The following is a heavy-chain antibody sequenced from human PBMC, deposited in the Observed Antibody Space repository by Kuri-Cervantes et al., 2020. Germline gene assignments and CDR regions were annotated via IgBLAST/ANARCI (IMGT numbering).Heavy chain of an antibody. CDR1: GFTFDDYA. CDR3: VNDGFDV. Sequence: GGSLRLSCAASGFTFDDYAMHWVRQAPGKGLEWVSLISWDGGSTYYADSVKGRFTISRDNAKNTLYLQMDSLRAEDTAVYYCVNDGFDVWGQGTLVTVSS. CDR2: ISWDGGST. J-gene: IGHJ3*01. V-gene: IGHV3-43D*04.